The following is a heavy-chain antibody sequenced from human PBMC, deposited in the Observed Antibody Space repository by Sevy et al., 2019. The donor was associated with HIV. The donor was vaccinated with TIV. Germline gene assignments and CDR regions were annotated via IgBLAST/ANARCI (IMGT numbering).Heavy chain of an antibody. CDR3: TTVAYYYESSGSRGDY. Sequence: GGSLRLSCAASGFTFINAWMSWVRQAPGKGLEWAGRIKSKADGGTTDYAAPVKGRFTVSRDDSKNTVDLQMNSLETEDTAVYYCTTVAYYYESSGSRGDYWGQGTLVTVSS. V-gene: IGHV3-15*01. J-gene: IGHJ4*02. CDR1: GFTFINAW. D-gene: IGHD3-22*01. CDR2: IKSKADGGTT.